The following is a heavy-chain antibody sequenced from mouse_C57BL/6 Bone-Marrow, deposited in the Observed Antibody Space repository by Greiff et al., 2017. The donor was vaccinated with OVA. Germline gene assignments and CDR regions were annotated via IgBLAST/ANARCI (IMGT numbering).Heavy chain of an antibody. CDR3: ARPGDYDGDWFAY. D-gene: IGHD2-4*01. CDR1: GYTFTTYP. V-gene: IGHV1-47*01. CDR2: FHPYNDDT. J-gene: IGHJ3*01. Sequence: LVESGAELVKPGASVKMSCKASGYTFTTYPIEWMKQHHGKSLEWIGNFHPYNDDTKYNEKFKGKATLTVEKSSSTVYLELSRLTSDDSAVYYCARPGDYDGDWFAYWGQGTLVTVSA.